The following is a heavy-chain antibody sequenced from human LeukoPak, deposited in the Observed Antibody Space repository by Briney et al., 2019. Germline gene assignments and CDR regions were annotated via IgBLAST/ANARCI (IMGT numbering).Heavy chain of an antibody. CDR1: GGSISSYY. Sequence: SETLSLTCTVSGGSISSYYWSWIRQPPGKGLEWIGYIYYSGSTNYNPSLKSRVTISVDTSKNQFSLKLSSVTAADTAVYYCARNGPTIYGDYSIYFDYWGQGTLVTVSS. CDR3: ARNGPTIYGDYSIYFDY. D-gene: IGHD4-17*01. V-gene: IGHV4-59*08. CDR2: IYYSGST. J-gene: IGHJ4*02.